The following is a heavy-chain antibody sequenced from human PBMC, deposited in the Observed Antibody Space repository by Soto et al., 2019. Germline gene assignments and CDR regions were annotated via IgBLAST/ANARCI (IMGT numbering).Heavy chain of an antibody. CDR3: ARSYCSGGSCYSYFWFDP. Sequence: QVQLVQSGAEVKKPGASVKVSCKASGYTFTGYYMHWVRQAPGQGLEWMGWINPNSGGTNYAQKLQGWVTMTRDTSISTAYMELSRLRSDDTAVYYCARSYCSGGSCYSYFWFDPWGQGTLVTVSS. D-gene: IGHD2-15*01. CDR1: GYTFTGYY. CDR2: INPNSGGT. J-gene: IGHJ5*02. V-gene: IGHV1-2*04.